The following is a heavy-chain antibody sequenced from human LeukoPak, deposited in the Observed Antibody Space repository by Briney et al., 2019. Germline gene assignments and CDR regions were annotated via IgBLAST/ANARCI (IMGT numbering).Heavy chain of an antibody. V-gene: IGHV3-30-3*01. CDR3: ARAESSDAFDI. CDR2: ISYDGSNK. D-gene: IGHD6-6*01. J-gene: IGHJ3*02. Sequence: GRSLRLSCAASGFTFSSYAMHWVRQAPGKRLEWVAVISYDGSNKYYADSVKGRFTISRDNSKNTLYLQMNSLRAEDTAVYYCARAESSDAFDIWGQGTMVTVSS. CDR1: GFTFSSYA.